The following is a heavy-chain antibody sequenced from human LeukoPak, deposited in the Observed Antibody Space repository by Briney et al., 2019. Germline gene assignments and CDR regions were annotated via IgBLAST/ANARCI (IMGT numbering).Heavy chain of an antibody. V-gene: IGHV3-66*01. CDR3: ARDRAGRMVRGVIITGYYYMDV. CDR2: IYSGGST. J-gene: IGHJ6*03. CDR1: GFTVSSNY. Sequence: PGGSLRLSCAASGFTVSSNYMSWVRQALGEGLEWVSVIYSGGSTYYADSGKGRVTISRDNSKKTMVLQMNSLRAEDTAAYYCARDRAGRMVRGVIITGYYYMDVWGKGTTVTISS. D-gene: IGHD3-10*01.